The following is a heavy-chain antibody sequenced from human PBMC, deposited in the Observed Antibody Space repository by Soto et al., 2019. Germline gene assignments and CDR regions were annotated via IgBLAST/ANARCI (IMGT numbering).Heavy chain of an antibody. CDR1: GGSISSYY. CDR3: ARVPYSGYGFDY. V-gene: IGHV4-59*01. J-gene: IGHJ4*02. D-gene: IGHD5-12*01. Sequence: SETLSLTCTVSGGSISSYYWSWIRQPPGKGLEWIGYIYYSGSTNYNPSLKSRVTISVDTSKNQFSLKLSSVAAADTAVYYCARVPYSGYGFDYWGKGTLVTVSS. CDR2: IYYSGST.